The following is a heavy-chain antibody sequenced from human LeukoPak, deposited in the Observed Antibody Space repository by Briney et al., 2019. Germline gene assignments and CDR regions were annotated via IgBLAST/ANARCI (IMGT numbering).Heavy chain of an antibody. CDR2: ISTSSSYI. CDR3: ARDGLLSSSWPAFFDF. CDR1: GFNFSSYS. J-gene: IGHJ4*02. V-gene: IGHV3-21*01. D-gene: IGHD6-13*01. Sequence: GGSLRLSCAAPGFNFSSYSMDWVRQAPGKGLEWVSSISTSSSYIYYADSVKGRFTISRDNAKNSLYLQMNSLRAEDTAVYYCARDGLLSSSWPAFFDFWGQGTLVTVSS.